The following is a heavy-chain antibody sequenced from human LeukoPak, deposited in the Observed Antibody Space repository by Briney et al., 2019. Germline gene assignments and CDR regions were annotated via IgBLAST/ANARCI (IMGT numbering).Heavy chain of an antibody. D-gene: IGHD3-22*01. CDR1: GYSFTSYW. J-gene: IGHJ5*02. V-gene: IGHV5-51*01. CDR2: IYPGDSDT. Sequence: GESLKISCKGSGYSFTSYWIGWVRQMPGKGLEWMGIIYPGDSDTRYSPSFQGQVTISADKSISTAYLQWSSLKASDTAMCYCARLYYDSSGNNWFDPWGQGTLVTVSS. CDR3: ARLYYDSSGNNWFDP.